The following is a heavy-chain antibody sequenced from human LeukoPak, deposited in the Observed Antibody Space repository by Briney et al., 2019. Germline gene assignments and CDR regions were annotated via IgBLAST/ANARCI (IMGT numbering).Heavy chain of an antibody. CDR2: ITDSGGTI. D-gene: IGHD3-9*01. CDR3: ARSIGLTGGGVDV. V-gene: IGHV3-11*01. J-gene: IGHJ6*02. Sequence: GGSLRLSRAASGFTFRDYNMNWVRQAPGKGLEWVSYITDSGGTIHYADSLNGRFTISRDNAKNSLYLQMNSLRAEDSAVYYCARSIGLTGGGVDVWGRGTTVTVSS. CDR1: GFTFRDYN.